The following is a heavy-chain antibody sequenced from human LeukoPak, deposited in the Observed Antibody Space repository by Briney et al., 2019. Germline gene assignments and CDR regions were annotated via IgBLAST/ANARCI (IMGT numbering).Heavy chain of an antibody. CDR2: INAGNGNT. V-gene: IGHV1-3*01. D-gene: IGHD5-12*01. J-gene: IGHJ4*02. CDR1: GYTFTSYA. CDR3: ARLARGYSGCDFYYFDY. Sequence: GASVKVSCKASGYTFTSYAMHWVRQAPGQRLEWMGWINAGNGNTKYSQKFQGRVTITRDTSASTAYMELSSLRSEDTAVYYCARLARGYSGCDFYYFDYWGQGTLVTVSS.